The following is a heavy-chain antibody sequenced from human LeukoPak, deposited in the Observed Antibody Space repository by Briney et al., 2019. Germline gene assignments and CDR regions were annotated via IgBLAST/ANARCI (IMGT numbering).Heavy chain of an antibody. J-gene: IGHJ5*02. CDR2: INPDSSSA. CDR3: AKLPQWLVESKNWFDP. V-gene: IGHV3-74*01. Sequence: GGSLRLSCGGSGFTFSRYWMHWVRQVPGRGLVWVSRINPDSSSASYADSVKGRFTISRDNAKNTLYLQMSSLRAEDTAVYYCAKLPQWLVESKNWFDPWGQGTLVTVSS. D-gene: IGHD6-19*01. CDR1: GFTFSRYW.